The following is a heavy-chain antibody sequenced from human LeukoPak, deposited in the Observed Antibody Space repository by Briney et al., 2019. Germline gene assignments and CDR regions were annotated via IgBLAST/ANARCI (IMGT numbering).Heavy chain of an antibody. CDR2: ISSSGNFI. CDR3: ARDSSGWSRDY. J-gene: IGHJ4*02. CDR1: GFTFSSYA. Sequence: GGSLRLSCAASGFTFSSYAMNWFRQAPGKGLECVSFISSSGNFIFYADLVKGRFTISRDNAKNSLYLQMNSLRADDTAVYYCARDSSGWSRDYWGQGTLVTVSS. V-gene: IGHV3-21*01. D-gene: IGHD6-19*01.